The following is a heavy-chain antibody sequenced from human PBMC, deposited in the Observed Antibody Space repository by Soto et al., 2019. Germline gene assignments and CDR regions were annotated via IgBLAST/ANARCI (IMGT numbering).Heavy chain of an antibody. D-gene: IGHD2-8*01. Sequence: SETLSLTCSVSGGSISHYYWSWIRQSPGKGLEWIGYAYYSGSTDYNPSLKSRVTMSVDTSKNQVSLKLNSVTTAETAVYYCARDRSTYGGGGTGEVKENWFDPWGPGTLVTVSS. V-gene: IGHV4-59*01. CDR1: GGSISHYY. CDR3: ARDRSTYGGGGTGEVKENWFDP. J-gene: IGHJ5*02. CDR2: AYYSGST.